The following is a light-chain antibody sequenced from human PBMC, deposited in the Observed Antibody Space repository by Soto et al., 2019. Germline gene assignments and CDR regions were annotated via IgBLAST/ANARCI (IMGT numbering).Light chain of an antibody. CDR1: QTISGTS. CDR2: GAS. Sequence: EIVLAQSPGIVSLSPGERATLSCRASQTISGTSLACYQQKPGQAPRLLIYGASSRATGIPDRFTGSGSATDFTLTISRLEPEDFGIYYCHQYGTSPLTFGGGTKVDI. J-gene: IGKJ4*01. CDR3: HQYGTSPLT. V-gene: IGKV3-20*01.